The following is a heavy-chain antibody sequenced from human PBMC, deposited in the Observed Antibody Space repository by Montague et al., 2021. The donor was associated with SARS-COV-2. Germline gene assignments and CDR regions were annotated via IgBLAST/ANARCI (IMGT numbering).Heavy chain of an antibody. Sequence: SETLSLTCTVSGGTISSDNYYWSWIRQPPGKGLEWIGYIYYSGSTNYNPSLKSRVTISVDTSKNQFSLKLSSVTAADTAVYYCARENNWNLNGWFDPWGQGTLVTVSS. V-gene: IGHV4-61*01. J-gene: IGHJ5*02. D-gene: IGHD1-20*01. CDR2: IYYSGST. CDR1: GGTISSDNYY. CDR3: ARENNWNLNGWFDP.